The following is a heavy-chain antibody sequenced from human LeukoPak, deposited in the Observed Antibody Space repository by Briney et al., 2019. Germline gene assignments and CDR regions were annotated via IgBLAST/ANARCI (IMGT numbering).Heavy chain of an antibody. V-gene: IGHV3-30*02. D-gene: IGHD6-13*01. CDR2: IRYDGSNK. J-gene: IGHJ4*02. CDR1: GFTFSSYA. Sequence: PGRSLRLSCAASGFTFSSYAMHWVRHARGKGLEWVAFIRYDGSNKYYADSVKGRFTISRDNSKNTLYLQMNSLRAEDTAVYYCAKDLPVAAAGSLSPFDYWGQGTLVTVSS. CDR3: AKDLPVAAAGSLSPFDY.